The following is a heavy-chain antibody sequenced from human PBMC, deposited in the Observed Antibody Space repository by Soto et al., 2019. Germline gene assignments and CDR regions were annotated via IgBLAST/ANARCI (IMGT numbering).Heavy chain of an antibody. CDR1: GFTFSSYA. D-gene: IGHD3-22*01. CDR2: ISYDGSNK. Sequence: QVQLVESGGGVVQPGRSLRLSCAASGFTFSSYAMHWVRQAPGKGLEWVAVISYDGSNKYYADSVKGRFTISRDNCMNKLYLQMNSLRADDTAVYYCARDPAHLDSSGPLGGGWFDPWGHGTLVTVSS. V-gene: IGHV3-30-3*01. CDR3: ARDPAHLDSSGPLGGGWFDP. J-gene: IGHJ5*02.